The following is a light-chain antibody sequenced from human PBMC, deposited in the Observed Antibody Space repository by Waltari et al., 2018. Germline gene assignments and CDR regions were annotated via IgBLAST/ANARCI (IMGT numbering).Light chain of an antibody. CDR1: TGALTCRSY. Sequence: QAVVTQEPSLTVSPGGPVTLTCASSTGALTCRSYPSWFHHKPAQAPRALIYITSHKHSWTPARFSGSLLGGKAALTLSGVQPEDEAEYYCLLHYDGPWVFGRGTKLTVL. CDR2: ITS. J-gene: IGLJ3*02. V-gene: IGLV7-43*01. CDR3: LLHYDGPWV.